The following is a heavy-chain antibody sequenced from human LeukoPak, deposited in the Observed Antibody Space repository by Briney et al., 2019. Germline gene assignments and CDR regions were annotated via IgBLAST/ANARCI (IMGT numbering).Heavy chain of an antibody. D-gene: IGHD3-22*01. CDR2: IRHDGNAK. V-gene: IGHV3-7*01. Sequence: GGSLRLFCAASGFAFSDSWMSWVRQAPGKGLEWVATIRHDGNAKYYVPSVRGRFTISRDNAKNSLYLQMNSLTDEGTAVYYCATSHDSAGNDWGQGSLVSV. CDR1: GFAFSDSW. CDR3: ATSHDSAGND. J-gene: IGHJ4*02.